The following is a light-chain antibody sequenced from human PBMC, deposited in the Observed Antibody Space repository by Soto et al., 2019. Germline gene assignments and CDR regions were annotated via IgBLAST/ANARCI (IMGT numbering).Light chain of an antibody. J-gene: IGKJ2*01. Sequence: DIQMPQSPSSVSASVGDRVTITCRASQGISNWLAWYQQKPGQAPKLLIYAASSLHSGVPSRFSGCGSGTDFTLTISSLQPEDFATYFCQQSNSFPHTFGRGTKLEI. CDR2: AAS. CDR1: QGISNW. V-gene: IGKV1-12*01. CDR3: QQSNSFPHT.